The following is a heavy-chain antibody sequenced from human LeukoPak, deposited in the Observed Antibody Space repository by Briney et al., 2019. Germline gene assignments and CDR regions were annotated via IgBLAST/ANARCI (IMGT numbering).Heavy chain of an antibody. V-gene: IGHV3-33*01. D-gene: IGHD2-15*01. CDR1: GFTFSSYG. Sequence: PGGSLRLSCAASGFTFSSYGMHWVRHAPGKGLEWVAVIWYDGSNKYYADSVKGRFTISRDNSKNTLYLQMNSLRVEDTAVYYCARDQVVPNSWGQGTLVTVSS. CDR2: IWYDGSNK. J-gene: IGHJ5*02. CDR3: ARDQVVPNS.